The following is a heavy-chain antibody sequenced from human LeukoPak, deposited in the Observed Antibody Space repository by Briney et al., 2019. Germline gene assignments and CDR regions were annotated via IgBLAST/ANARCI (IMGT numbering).Heavy chain of an antibody. V-gene: IGHV1-2*02. CDR3: ARGRGRVAGTVKINDAFDI. CDR2: INPNSGGT. D-gene: IGHD6-19*01. Sequence: ASVKVSCKASGYTFTGYYMHWVRQAPGQGLEWMGWINPNSGGTNYAQKFQGRVTMTRDRSIGTAYMELSRLRSNDTAVYYCARGRGRVAGTVKINDAFDIWGQGTMVTVSS. CDR1: GYTFTGYY. J-gene: IGHJ3*02.